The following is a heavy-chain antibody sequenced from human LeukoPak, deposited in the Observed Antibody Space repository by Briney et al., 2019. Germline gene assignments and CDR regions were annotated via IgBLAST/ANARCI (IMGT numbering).Heavy chain of an antibody. D-gene: IGHD2-21*01. CDR2: TSSSDAGT. J-gene: IGHJ4*02. CDR3: AKAPVTSCRGAYCYPFDS. CDR1: GFTLSTYA. V-gene: IGHV3-23*01. Sequence: GGSLRLSCAASGFTLSTYAMSWVRQTQGKGLEWVAATSSSDAGTYHADSVRGRFPISRDNSKNTLYLQMNSLRAEDAAVYFCAKAPVTSCRGAYCYPFDSWGQGTLVTVSS.